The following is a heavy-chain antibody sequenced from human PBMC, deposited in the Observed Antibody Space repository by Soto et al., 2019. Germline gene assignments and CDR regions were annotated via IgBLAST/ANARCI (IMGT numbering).Heavy chain of an antibody. D-gene: IGHD3-9*01. V-gene: IGHV4-34*01. J-gene: IGHJ6*03. Sequence: PSETLSLTCAVYGGYFRGYYWSWIRQPQGKGLEWIGEINHSGSTNYNPSLKSRVTISVDTSKNQFSLKLSSVTAADTAVYYCARGRFVLRYFDWSDDNYYYYMDVWGKGTTVTVSS. CDR3: ARGRFVLRYFDWSDDNYYYYMDV. CDR2: INHSGST. CDR1: GGYFRGYY.